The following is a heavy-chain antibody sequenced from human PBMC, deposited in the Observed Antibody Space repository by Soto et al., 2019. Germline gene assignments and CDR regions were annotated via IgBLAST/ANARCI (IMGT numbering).Heavy chain of an antibody. J-gene: IGHJ4*02. CDR1: GFTFSSYA. D-gene: IGHD1-26*01. Sequence: GGSLRLSCAASGFTFSSYAMHWVRQAPGKGLEWVAVISYDGSNKYYADSVKGRFTISRDNSKNTLYLQMNSLRAEDTAVYYCARDGELLGRRFDYWGQGTLVTVSS. CDR3: ARDGELLGRRFDY. V-gene: IGHV3-30-3*01. CDR2: ISYDGSNK.